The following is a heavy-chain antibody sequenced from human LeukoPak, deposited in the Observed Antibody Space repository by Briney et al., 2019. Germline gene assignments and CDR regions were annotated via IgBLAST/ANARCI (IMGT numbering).Heavy chain of an antibody. D-gene: IGHD4-17*01. J-gene: IGHJ2*01. CDR2: FNPSSSDT. CDR1: GYTFDVYY. CDR3: ARGRTVTNDFDL. Sequence: ASVKVSCKASGYTFDVYYIHWVRQAPGQGLEWMGMFNPSSSDTNYAQRFQGRVTLTRDTSTTTVYMNLSGLRPEDTAVYYCARGRTVTNDFDLWGRGTPLTVSS. V-gene: IGHV1-46*02.